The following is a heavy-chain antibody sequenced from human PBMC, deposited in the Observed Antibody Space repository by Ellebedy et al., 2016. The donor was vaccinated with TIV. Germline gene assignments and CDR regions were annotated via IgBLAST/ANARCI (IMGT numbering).Heavy chain of an antibody. CDR2: ISGSSTNI. J-gene: IGHJ3*02. CDR3: ARVRGSYQDGFDI. V-gene: IGHV3-48*04. D-gene: IGHD1-26*01. Sequence: GGSLRLSXAASGFTFSRHWMHWVRQAPGKGLECLSYISGSSTNIYYADSVKGRFTISRDNAKSSLSLQMNSLRAEDTAVYYCARVRGSYQDGFDIWGQGTMVTVSS. CDR1: GFTFSRHW.